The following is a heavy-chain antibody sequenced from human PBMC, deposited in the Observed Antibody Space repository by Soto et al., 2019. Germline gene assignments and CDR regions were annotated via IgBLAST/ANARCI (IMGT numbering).Heavy chain of an antibody. Sequence: PGGSLRLSCAASGFTFDDYAMHWVRQAPGKGLEWVSGISWNSGSIGYADSVKGRFTISRDNAKNSLYLQMNSLRAEDTALYYCAKDFWHYYDSSGYYSDAFDIWGQGTMVTVSS. J-gene: IGHJ3*02. CDR1: GFTFDDYA. CDR2: ISWNSGSI. CDR3: AKDFWHYYDSSGYYSDAFDI. V-gene: IGHV3-9*01. D-gene: IGHD3-22*01.